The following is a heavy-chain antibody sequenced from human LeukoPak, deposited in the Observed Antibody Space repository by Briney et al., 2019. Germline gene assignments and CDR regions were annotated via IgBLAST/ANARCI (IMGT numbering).Heavy chain of an antibody. CDR3: AKFFRRNYYDSSGYEHDAFDI. J-gene: IGHJ3*02. CDR2: ISSSSSYI. Sequence: GGSLRLSCAASGFTFSSYSMNWVRQAPGKGLEWVSSISSSSSYIYYADSVKGRFTISRDNSKNTLYLQMNSLRAEDTAVYYCAKFFRRNYYDSSGYEHDAFDIWGQGTMVTVSS. D-gene: IGHD3-22*01. CDR1: GFTFSSYS. V-gene: IGHV3-21*04.